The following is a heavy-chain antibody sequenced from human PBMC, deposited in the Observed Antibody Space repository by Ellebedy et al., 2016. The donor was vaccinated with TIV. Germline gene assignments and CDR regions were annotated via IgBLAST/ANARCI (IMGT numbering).Heavy chain of an antibody. CDR1: GGSISSGDYY. V-gene: IGHV4-30-4*01. D-gene: IGHD4-17*01. CDR2: IYYSGST. CDR3: ASGRYGDYFSGWFDP. Sequence: SETLSLTCTVSGGSISSGDYYRSWIRQPPGKGLEWIGYIYYSGSTYYNPSLKSRVTISVDTSKNQFSLKLSSVTAADTAVYYCASGRYGDYFSGWFDPWGQGTLVTVSS. J-gene: IGHJ5*02.